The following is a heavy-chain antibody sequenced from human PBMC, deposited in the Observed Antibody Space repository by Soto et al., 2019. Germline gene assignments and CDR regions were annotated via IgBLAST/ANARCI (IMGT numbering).Heavy chain of an antibody. Sequence: SGPTLVNPTQTLTLTCTFSGFSLSTSGMGVGWIRQPPGKAMEWLAIIYWNDEKRYSPSLKSRLTITKDTSKNQVVLTMTNMDPVDTATYYCAHRPSSSSFFDYWGQGALVTVSS. CDR1: GFSLSTSGMG. V-gene: IGHV2-5*01. CDR2: IYWNDEK. J-gene: IGHJ4*02. CDR3: AHRPSSSSFFDY. D-gene: IGHD6-13*01.